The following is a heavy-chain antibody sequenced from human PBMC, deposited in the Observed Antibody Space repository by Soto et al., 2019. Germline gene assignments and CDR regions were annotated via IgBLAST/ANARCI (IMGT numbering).Heavy chain of an antibody. CDR2: IYYSGST. CDR1: GGSISSGGYY. V-gene: IGHV4-31*03. D-gene: IGHD3-22*01. J-gene: IGHJ4*02. Sequence: SETLSLTCTVSGGSISSGGYYWSWIRQHPGKGLEWIGYIYYSGSTYYNPSLKSRVTISVDTSKNQFSLKLSSVTAADTAVYYCARGVRSYYDSSGFFDYWGQGAMVTVYS. CDR3: ARGVRSYYDSSGFFDY.